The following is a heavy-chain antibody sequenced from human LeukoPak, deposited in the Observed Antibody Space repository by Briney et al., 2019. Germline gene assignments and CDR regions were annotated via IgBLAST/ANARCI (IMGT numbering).Heavy chain of an antibody. CDR1: GFTFSSYG. D-gene: IGHD5-18*01. CDR3: AKGRYSYEYYFDY. V-gene: IGHV3-30*18. Sequence: GGSLRLSCAASGFTFSSYGMHWVRQAPGKGLEWVAVISYDGSNKYYADSVKGRFTISRDNSKNTLYLQMNSLRAEDTAVYYSAKGRYSYEYYFDYWGQGTLVTVSS. J-gene: IGHJ4*02. CDR2: ISYDGSNK.